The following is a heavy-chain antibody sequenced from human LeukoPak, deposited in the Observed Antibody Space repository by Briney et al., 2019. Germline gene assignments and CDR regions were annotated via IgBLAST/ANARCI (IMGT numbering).Heavy chain of an antibody. CDR3: ARTYYYDSSGYYYDWFDP. J-gene: IGHJ5*02. V-gene: IGHV2-70*11. CDR1: GFSLSTSGMC. Sequence: SGPALVKPTQTLTLTCTFSGFSLSTSGMCVSWIRQPPWMALERLSGTDWDDDKYYSTSLKTRLTISKDTSKNQVVLTMTNMDPVDTATYYCARTYYYDSSGYYYDWFDPWGQGTLVTVSS. CDR2: TDWDDDK. D-gene: IGHD3-22*01.